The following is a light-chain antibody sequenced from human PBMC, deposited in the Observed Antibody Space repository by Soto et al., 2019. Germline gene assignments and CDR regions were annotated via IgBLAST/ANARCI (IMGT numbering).Light chain of an antibody. CDR2: DVS. V-gene: IGLV2-14*01. J-gene: IGLJ2*01. CDR3: SSYTGSSTLVV. CDR1: SSDVGGYDY. Sequence: QSVLTQPASVSGSPGQSITISCTGTSSDVGGYDYVSWYQQHPGKVPKLMIYDVSNRPSGVSNRFSGSKSGNTASLTISGLQAEDEADYYCSSYTGSSTLVVFGGGTKLTVL.